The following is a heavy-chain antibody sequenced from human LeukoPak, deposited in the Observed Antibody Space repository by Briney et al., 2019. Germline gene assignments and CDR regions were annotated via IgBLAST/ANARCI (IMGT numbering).Heavy chain of an antibody. V-gene: IGHV1-18*01. J-gene: IGHJ4*02. CDR2: ISTYNGDT. CDR1: GYTFTSYG. Sequence: GASVKVSCKAPGYTFTSYGINWVRQAPGQGLEWMGWISTYNGDTKYAQNFRGRVTMTTDTSTSTAYMELRTLRSDDTAVYYCASEVFRIPNWGQGTLVTVSS. D-gene: IGHD2-8*01. CDR3: ASEVFRIPN.